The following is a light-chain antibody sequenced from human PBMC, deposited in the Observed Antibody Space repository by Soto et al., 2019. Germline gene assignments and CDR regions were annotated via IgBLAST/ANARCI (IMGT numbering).Light chain of an antibody. V-gene: IGKV3-11*01. J-gene: IGKJ4*01. CDR3: QQRSNWLT. CDR1: QSVSSY. CDR2: DAS. Sequence: EIVLTQSPATLSLSPGERATLSCRASQSVSSYLAWYQQKPGQAPRLLIYDASNSATAIPARFSGSGSGTDFTLTISSLEPEAFAVYYCQQRSNWLTFGGGTKVEIK.